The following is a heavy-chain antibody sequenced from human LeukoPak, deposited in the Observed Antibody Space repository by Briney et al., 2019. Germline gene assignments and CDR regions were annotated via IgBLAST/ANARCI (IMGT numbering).Heavy chain of an antibody. CDR1: GYSISSGYY. CDR2: IYYSGST. Sequence: ASETLSLTCNVSGYSISSGYYWGWIRQPPGKGLEWIGYIYYSGSTNYNPSLKSRVTISVDTSKNQFSLKLNSVTAADTAVYYCARVSSDYDVHFDHWGQGTLVTVSS. J-gene: IGHJ4*02. V-gene: IGHV4-61*01. D-gene: IGHD5-12*01. CDR3: ARVSSDYDVHFDH.